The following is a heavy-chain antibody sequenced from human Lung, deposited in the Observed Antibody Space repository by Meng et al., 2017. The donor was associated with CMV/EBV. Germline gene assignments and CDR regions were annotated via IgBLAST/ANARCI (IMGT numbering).Heavy chain of an antibody. D-gene: IGHD2/OR15-2a*01. Sequence: LHLDVWGPGLVSDPVSRFLSCTDSGGFIIRISCFCGWVRQPPGKGVEWLGTIYYSGSTSYKPSLKSRVTMSVDKSKNQFSLKLTCVSAADTAVYYCTRETPILYDDNWGQGTLVTVSS. CDR1: GGFIIRISCF. J-gene: IGHJ4*02. V-gene: IGHV4-39*07. CDR3: TRETPILYDDN. CDR2: IYYSGST.